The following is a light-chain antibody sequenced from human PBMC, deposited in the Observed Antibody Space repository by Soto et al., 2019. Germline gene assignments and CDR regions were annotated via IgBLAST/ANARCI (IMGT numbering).Light chain of an antibody. CDR3: QHYNNWPPWT. CDR1: QSVSSN. J-gene: IGKJ1*01. CDR2: RAS. Sequence: EIVMTQSPATLSVFPGERATLSCRASQSVSSNLAWYPQKPGQAPRLLIYRASTRATGIPARFSGSGSGTEFTLTISGLQSEEFAVDYCQHYNNWPPWTFGQGTKVEIK. V-gene: IGKV3-15*01.